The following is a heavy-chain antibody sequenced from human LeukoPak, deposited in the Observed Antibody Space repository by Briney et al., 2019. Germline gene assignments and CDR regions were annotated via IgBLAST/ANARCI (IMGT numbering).Heavy chain of an antibody. D-gene: IGHD6-13*01. CDR3: ARERPGSSSPLDY. J-gene: IGHJ4*02. CDR1: GYTFTDYY. CDR2: INPNDGDT. V-gene: IGHV1-2*02. Sequence: ASVKVSCKASGYTFTDYYMHWVRQAPGQGFEWMGWINPNDGDTNYAQKFQGRVTMTRDTSTSTAHMEVSRLRSDDTAVYYCARERPGSSSPLDYWGQGTLVTVSS.